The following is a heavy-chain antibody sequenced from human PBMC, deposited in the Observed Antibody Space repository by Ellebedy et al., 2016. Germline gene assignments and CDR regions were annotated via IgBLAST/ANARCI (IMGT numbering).Heavy chain of an antibody. V-gene: IGHV6-1*01. CDR1: GDSVSSDNAA. Sequence: SQTLSLTCAISGDSVSSDNAAWSWIRQSPSRGLEWLGRTYYRSTWYHDYAISVGSRITINPDTSKNHFSLQLNSVTPEDTAVYYCARWDHDGSYLDNWGQGTLVTVSS. J-gene: IGHJ4*02. CDR2: TYYRSTWYH. D-gene: IGHD1-26*01. CDR3: ARWDHDGSYLDN.